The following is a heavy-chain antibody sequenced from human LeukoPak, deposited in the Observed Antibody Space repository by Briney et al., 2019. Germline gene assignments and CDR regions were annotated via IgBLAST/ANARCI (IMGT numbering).Heavy chain of an antibody. Sequence: GGSLRLSCAASGFSFNAYSMNWVRQAPGKGLEWVSAISGSGGSTYYADSVKGRFTISRDNSKNTLYLQMNSLRAEDTAVYYCAKLGYYYDSSGYPFYFDYWGQGTLVTVSS. V-gene: IGHV3-23*01. J-gene: IGHJ4*02. CDR1: GFSFNAYS. D-gene: IGHD3-22*01. CDR3: AKLGYYYDSSGYPFYFDY. CDR2: ISGSGGST.